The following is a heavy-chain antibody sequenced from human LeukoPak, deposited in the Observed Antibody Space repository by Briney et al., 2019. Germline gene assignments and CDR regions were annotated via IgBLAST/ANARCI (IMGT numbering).Heavy chain of an antibody. CDR2: LSGSGIST. J-gene: IGHJ3*02. CDR3: AKRRSTVTSAWDAFDI. Sequence: GGSLRLSCAASGFTFSSYAMTWVRQAPGRGLQWVSALSGSGISTYYADSVKGRFTISRDNSKNTLYLQMNSLRTDDTAAYYCAKRRSTVTSAWDAFDIWGQGTMVTVSS. V-gene: IGHV3-23*01. D-gene: IGHD4-17*01. CDR1: GFTFSSYA.